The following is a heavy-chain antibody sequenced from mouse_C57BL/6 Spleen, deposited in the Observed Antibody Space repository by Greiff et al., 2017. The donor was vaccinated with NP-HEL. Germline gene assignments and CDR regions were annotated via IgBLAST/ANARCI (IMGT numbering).Heavy chain of an antibody. V-gene: IGHV1-39*01. CDR3: ARSGDYDEAYYFDY. Sequence: EVQGVESGPELVKPGASVKISCKASGYSFTDYNMNWVKQSNGKSLEWIGVINPNYGTTSYNQKFKGKATLTVDQSSSTAYMQLNSLTSEDSAVYYWARSGDYDEAYYFDYWGQGTTLTVSS. D-gene: IGHD2-4*01. CDR2: INPNYGTT. J-gene: IGHJ2*01. CDR1: GYSFTDYN.